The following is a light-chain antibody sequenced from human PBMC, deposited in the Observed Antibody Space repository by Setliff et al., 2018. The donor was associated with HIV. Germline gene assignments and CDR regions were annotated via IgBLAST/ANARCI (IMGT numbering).Light chain of an antibody. V-gene: IGLV2-8*01. CDR2: EVS. CDR1: SSDVGAYSS. CDR3: SSYAGSNNYV. J-gene: IGLJ1*01. Sequence: QSALTQPPSASGSPGQSVTISCTGTSSDVGAYSSVSWYQQHPGKAPKLIIYEVSKRPSGVPDRFSGSESGNTASLTVSGLQTEDEADYYCSSYAGSNNYVFGTGTKVTVL.